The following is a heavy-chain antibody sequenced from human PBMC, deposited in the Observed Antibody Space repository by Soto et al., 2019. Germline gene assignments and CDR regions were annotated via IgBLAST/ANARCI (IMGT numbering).Heavy chain of an antibody. V-gene: IGHV4-59*01. CDR2: ISYSGST. Sequence: SETLSLTCTVSGGSTSSFFWSWIRQPPGKGLEWIGYISYSGSTNYNPSLKSRLTISVDTSKNQFSLKVNSVSAADTAVYYCARGHSNYPYNTNWYNWLDPWGEGTLVTVSS. CDR1: GGSTSSFF. J-gene: IGHJ5*02. D-gene: IGHD4-4*01. CDR3: ARGHSNYPYNTNWYNWLDP.